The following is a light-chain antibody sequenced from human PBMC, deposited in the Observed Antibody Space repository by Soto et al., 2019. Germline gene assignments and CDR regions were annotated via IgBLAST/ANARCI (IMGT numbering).Light chain of an antibody. V-gene: IGKV1-5*03. J-gene: IGKJ1*01. Sequence: DIQMTQSPSTLSASIGDRVTITCRASQSISRWLAWYRQKPGEAPKLLIYEGSILERGVPSRFSGRGSGTEFTLTISSLQTDDFATFYCQQYNSYSRTVGQGTRVEVK. CDR2: EGS. CDR3: QQYNSYSRT. CDR1: QSISRW.